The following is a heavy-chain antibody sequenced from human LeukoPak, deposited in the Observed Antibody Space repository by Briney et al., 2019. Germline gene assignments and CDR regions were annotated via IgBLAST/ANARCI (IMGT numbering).Heavy chain of an antibody. J-gene: IGHJ4*02. Sequence: PGGSLRLSCAASGFTFSSHWMHWVRQAPGKGLVWVSRINGDGSNTSYADSVKGRFTISRDNSKNTLYLQMNSLRAEDTAVYYCARDMTPGYYDSSGSYGYWGQGTLVTVSS. CDR3: ARDMTPGYYDSSGSYGY. D-gene: IGHD3-22*01. CDR1: GFTFSSHW. V-gene: IGHV3-74*03. CDR2: INGDGSNT.